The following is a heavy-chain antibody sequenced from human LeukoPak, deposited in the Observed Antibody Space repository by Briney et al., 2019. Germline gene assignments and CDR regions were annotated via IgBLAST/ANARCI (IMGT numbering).Heavy chain of an antibody. V-gene: IGHV4-59*01. CDR3: ARDFLPPHYTATIRPDWYFDL. CDR2: IYYSGST. CDR1: GGSISSYY. Sequence: SETLSLTCSVSGGSISSYYWSWIRQPPGKGLEWIGYIYYSGSTNYNPSLKSRVTISVDTSKNQFSLKLSSVTAADTAVYYCARDFLPPHYTATIRPDWYFDLWGRGTLVTVSS. D-gene: IGHD5-12*01. J-gene: IGHJ2*01.